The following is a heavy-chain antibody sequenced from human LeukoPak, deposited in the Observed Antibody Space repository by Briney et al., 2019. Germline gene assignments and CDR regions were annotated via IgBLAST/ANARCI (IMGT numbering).Heavy chain of an antibody. D-gene: IGHD6-19*01. CDR3: ASIAVAVD. CDR2: ISYDGSNK. V-gene: IGHV3-30*04. Sequence: SGGSLRLSCAASGFTFSSYAMHWVRQAPGKGLEWVAVISYDGSNKYYADSVKGRFTISRDNSKNTLYLQMNSLRAEDTAVYYCASIAVAVDWGQGTLVTVSS. CDR1: GFTFSSYA. J-gene: IGHJ4*02.